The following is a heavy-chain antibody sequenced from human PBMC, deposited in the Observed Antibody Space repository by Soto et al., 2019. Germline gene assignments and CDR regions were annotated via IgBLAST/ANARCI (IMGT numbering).Heavy chain of an antibody. V-gene: IGHV4-59*08. CDR2: IYYSGST. Sequence: PSETLSLTCTVSGGSISSYYWSWIRQPPGKGLEWIGYIYYSGSTNYNPSLKSRVTISVDTSKNQFSLKLSSVTAADTAVYYCARRYSSAFDIWGQGIMVTVS. CDR3: ARRYSSAFDI. CDR1: GGSISSYY. J-gene: IGHJ3*02. D-gene: IGHD6-13*01.